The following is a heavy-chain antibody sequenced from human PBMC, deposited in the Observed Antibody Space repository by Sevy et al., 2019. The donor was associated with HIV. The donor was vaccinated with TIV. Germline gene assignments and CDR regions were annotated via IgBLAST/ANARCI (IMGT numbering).Heavy chain of an antibody. J-gene: IGHJ5*02. Sequence: SETLSLTCAVSGYSISSGYYWGWIRQPPGKGLEWIGSIYHSGSTYYNPSLKSRVTISVDTSKNQFSLKLSSVTAADTAVYYCAGVVLRKPGIAVAGTFWFDPWGQGTLVTVSS. V-gene: IGHV4-38-2*01. CDR1: GYSISSGYY. D-gene: IGHD6-19*01. CDR3: AGVVLRKPGIAVAGTFWFDP. CDR2: IYHSGST.